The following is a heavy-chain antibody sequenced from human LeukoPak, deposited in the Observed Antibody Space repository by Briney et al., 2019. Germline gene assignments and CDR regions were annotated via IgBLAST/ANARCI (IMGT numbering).Heavy chain of an antibody. CDR1: XY. D-gene: IGHD2-8*01. Sequence: XYWXWIXXPXXKGLEWIGSIYHTGTTYYNPSLKSRITISVDTSKNQFSLRLSSVTAADTAVYYCARGVLYWGQGTLVTVSS. V-gene: IGHV4-38-2*02. J-gene: IGHJ4*02. CDR3: ARGVLY. CDR2: IYHTGTT.